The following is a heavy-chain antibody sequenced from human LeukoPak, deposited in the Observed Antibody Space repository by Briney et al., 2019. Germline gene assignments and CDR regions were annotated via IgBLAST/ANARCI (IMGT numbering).Heavy chain of an antibody. D-gene: IGHD6-13*01. CDR3: AGGAGYSGS. Sequence: SETLSLPCTVSGGSISSYYWSWIRQPPGKGLEWIGYIYYSGSTNYNPSLKSRVTISVDTSKNQFSLKLSSVTAADTAVYYCAGGAGYSGSWGQGTLVTVSS. J-gene: IGHJ4*02. CDR2: IYYSGST. V-gene: IGHV4-59*01. CDR1: GGSISSYY.